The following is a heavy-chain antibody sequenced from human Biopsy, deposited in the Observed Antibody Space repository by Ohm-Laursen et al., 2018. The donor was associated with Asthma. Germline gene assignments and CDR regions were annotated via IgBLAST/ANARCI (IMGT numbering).Heavy chain of an antibody. D-gene: IGHD1-26*01. Sequence: SLRLSCAASGFTFTTYGMHWVRQAPGRGLEWVGVIWIDGSKKYYADSVKGRFTISRDNSKKMLYLQMNSLRAEDTAVYYCATNSGAYKNSLGDGLDVWGQGTTVIVSS. CDR2: IWIDGSKK. V-gene: IGHV3-33*08. J-gene: IGHJ6*02. CDR1: GFTFTTYG. CDR3: ATNSGAYKNSLGDGLDV.